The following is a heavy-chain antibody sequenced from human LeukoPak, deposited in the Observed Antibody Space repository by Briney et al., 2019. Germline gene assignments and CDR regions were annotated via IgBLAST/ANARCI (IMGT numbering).Heavy chain of an antibody. CDR3: AARPKRSSNWFDP. V-gene: IGHV3-9*01. Sequence: GGSLRLSCAASGFSFDDYAMHWFRQAPGKGLEWVSGISWNSGSIGYADSVKGRFTISRDNAKNSLYLQMNSLRAEDTALYYCAARPKRSSNWFDPWGQGTLVTVSS. D-gene: IGHD6-13*01. J-gene: IGHJ5*02. CDR1: GFSFDDYA. CDR2: ISWNSGSI.